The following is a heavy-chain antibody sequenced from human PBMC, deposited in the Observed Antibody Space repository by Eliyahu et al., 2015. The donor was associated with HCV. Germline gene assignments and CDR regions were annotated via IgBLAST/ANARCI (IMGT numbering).Heavy chain of an antibody. CDR3: ARVAGAYGSGSLDY. V-gene: IGHV3-48*02. Sequence: EVMLLESGXGSVQPGGSLXLSCXVAGFTFTHYTMNWXRQAPGKGLEWVXYITSSGQXFHYADSVKGRFTVSRDDAKNSLYLQLNSLRDDDTGVYYCARVAGAYGSGSLDYWGQGTPVTVSS. J-gene: IGHJ4*02. CDR2: ITSSGQXF. CDR1: GFTFTHYT. D-gene: IGHD3-10*01.